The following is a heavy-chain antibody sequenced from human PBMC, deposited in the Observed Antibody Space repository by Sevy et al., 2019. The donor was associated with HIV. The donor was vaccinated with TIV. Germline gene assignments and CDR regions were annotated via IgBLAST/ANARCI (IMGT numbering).Heavy chain of an antibody. CDR1: GGSISSSSYY. V-gene: IGHV4-39*01. CDR2: IYYSGST. J-gene: IGHJ4*02. D-gene: IGHD4-17*01. CDR3: ATLATVTRKLDY. Sequence: SETLSLTCTVSGGSISSSSYYWGWIRQPPGKGLEWIGSIYYSGSTYYNPSLKSRVTISVDTSKNQFSLKLSSVTAADTAVYYCATLATVTRKLDYWGQGTLVTVSS.